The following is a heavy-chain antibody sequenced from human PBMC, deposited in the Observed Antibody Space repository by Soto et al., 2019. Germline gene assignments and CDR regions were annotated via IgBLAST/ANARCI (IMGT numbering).Heavy chain of an antibody. Sequence: KSSETLSLTCAVYGGSFSGYYWSWIRQPPGKGLEWIGEINHSGSTNYNPSLKSRVTISVDTSKNQFSLKLSSVTAADTAVYYCARKFGDYVWGSYRHQYYFDYWGQGTLVTVSS. V-gene: IGHV4-34*01. D-gene: IGHD3-16*02. J-gene: IGHJ4*02. CDR3: ARKFGDYVWGSYRHQYYFDY. CDR1: GGSFSGYY. CDR2: INHSGST.